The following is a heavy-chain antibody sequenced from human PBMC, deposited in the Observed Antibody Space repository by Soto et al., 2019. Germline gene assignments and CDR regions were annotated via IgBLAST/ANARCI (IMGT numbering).Heavy chain of an antibody. CDR2: INHSGST. CDR1: GGSFSGYY. J-gene: IGHJ6*02. CDR3: ARGYRNDFWSGYYTRYYYGMDV. V-gene: IGHV4-34*01. D-gene: IGHD3-3*01. Sequence: SETLSLTCAVYGGSFSGYYWSWIRQPPGKGLEWIGEINHSGSTNYNPSLKSRVPISVDTSKNQFSLKLSSVTAADTAVYYCARGYRNDFWSGYYTRYYYGMDVWGQGTTVTVSS.